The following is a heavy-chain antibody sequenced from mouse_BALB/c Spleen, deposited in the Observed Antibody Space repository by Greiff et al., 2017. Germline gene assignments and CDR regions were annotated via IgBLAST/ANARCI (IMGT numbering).Heavy chain of an antibody. CDR2: ISSGSSTI. V-gene: IGHV5-17*02. J-gene: IGHJ2*01. CDR1: GFTFSSFG. CDR3: ARSAYYGNFYFDY. Sequence: EVQGVESGGGLVQPGGSRKLSCAASGFTFSSFGMHWVRQAPEKGLEWVAYISSGSSTIYYADTVKGRFTISRDNPKNTLFLQMTSLRSEDTAMYYCARSAYYGNFYFDYWGQGTTLTVSS. D-gene: IGHD2-10*01.